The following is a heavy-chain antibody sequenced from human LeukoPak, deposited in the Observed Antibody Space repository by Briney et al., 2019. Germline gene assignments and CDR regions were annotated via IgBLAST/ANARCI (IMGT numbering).Heavy chain of an antibody. V-gene: IGHV3-30*02. Sequence: GGSLRLSCAASGFTFSSYGMHWVRETPAKGQERVAFLRYDGSNEFYVDSVKGRFTISRDNSKSTLYLQMTSLRSEDTAVYYCARVPTAWSGYYPFDYWGQGTLVTVSS. CDR1: GFTFSSYG. CDR3: ARVPTAWSGYYPFDY. CDR2: LRYDGSNE. D-gene: IGHD3-3*01. J-gene: IGHJ4*02.